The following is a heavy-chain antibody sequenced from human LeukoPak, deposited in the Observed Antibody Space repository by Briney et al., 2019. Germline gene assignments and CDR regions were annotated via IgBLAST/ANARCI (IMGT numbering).Heavy chain of an antibody. CDR1: GYSISSGYY. D-gene: IGHD3-16*02. CDR2: IYHSGST. V-gene: IGHV4-38-2*02. Sequence: SETLSLTCTVSGYSISSGYYWGWIRQPPGKGLEWIGSIYHSGSTYYYPSLKSRVTISVDTSKNQFSLKLSSVTAADTAVYYCARDLSPDYDYVWGSYRYWDYWGQGTLVTVSS. CDR3: ARDLSPDYDYVWGSYRYWDY. J-gene: IGHJ4*02.